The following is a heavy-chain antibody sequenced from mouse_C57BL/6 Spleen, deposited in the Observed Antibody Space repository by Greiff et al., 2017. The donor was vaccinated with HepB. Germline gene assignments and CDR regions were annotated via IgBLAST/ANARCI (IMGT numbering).Heavy chain of an antibody. D-gene: IGHD3-2*02. CDR2: IYPGGGYT. CDR3: ARSGDSSGYSPAWFAY. V-gene: IGHV1-63*01. CDR1: GYTFTNYW. Sequence: QVQLQQSGAELVRPGTSVKMSCKASGYTFTNYWIGWAKQRPGHGLEWIGDIYPGGGYTNYNEKFKGKATLTADKSSSTAYMQFSSLTSEDSAIYYCARSGDSSGYSPAWFAYWGQGTLVTVSA. J-gene: IGHJ3*01.